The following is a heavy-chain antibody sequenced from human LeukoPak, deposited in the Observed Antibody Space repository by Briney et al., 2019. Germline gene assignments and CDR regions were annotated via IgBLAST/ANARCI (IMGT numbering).Heavy chain of an antibody. D-gene: IGHD3-9*01. CDR1: GFTFSSYA. CDR2: ISGSGGST. Sequence: GGSLRLSCAGSGFTFSSYAMSWVRQAPGKGLEWVSAISGSGGSTYYADSVKGRFTISRDNSKNTLYLQMNSLRAEDTAVYYCAKDYYDILTGYYNGADYWGQGTLVTVSS. J-gene: IGHJ4*02. CDR3: AKDYYDILTGYYNGADY. V-gene: IGHV3-23*01.